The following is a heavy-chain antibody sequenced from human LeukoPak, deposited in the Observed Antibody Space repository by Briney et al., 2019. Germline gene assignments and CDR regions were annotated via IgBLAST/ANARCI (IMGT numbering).Heavy chain of an antibody. D-gene: IGHD3-16*01. Sequence: SETLSLTCAVYGGSFSGYYWSWIRQPPGKGLEWIGEINHSGSTNYNPSLKSRVTISVDTSKNQFSLKLSSVTAADTAVYYCARDPPTFDAFDIWGQGTMVTVSS. CDR2: INHSGST. V-gene: IGHV4-34*01. J-gene: IGHJ3*02. CDR1: GGSFSGYY. CDR3: ARDPPTFDAFDI.